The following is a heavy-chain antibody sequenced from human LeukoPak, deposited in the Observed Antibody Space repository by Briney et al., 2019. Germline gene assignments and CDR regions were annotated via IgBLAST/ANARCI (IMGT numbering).Heavy chain of an antibody. CDR1: GYTFTSYD. CDR2: INPNSGGT. J-gene: IGHJ4*02. Sequence: ASVKVSCKASGYTFTSYDINWVRQATGQGLEWMGWINPNSGGTNYAQKFQGRVTMTRDTSISTAYMELSRLRSDDTAVYYCASYGVTTNPFCWGQGTLVTVSS. CDR3: ASYGVTTNPFC. V-gene: IGHV1-2*02. D-gene: IGHD4-17*01.